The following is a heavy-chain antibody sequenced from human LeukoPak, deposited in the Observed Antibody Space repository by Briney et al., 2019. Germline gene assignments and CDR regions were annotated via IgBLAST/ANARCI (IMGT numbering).Heavy chain of an antibody. CDR2: ISSSGSTI. Sequence: AGGSLRLSCAASGFTFSDYYMSWIRQAPGKGREWVSYISSSGSTIYYADSVKGRFTISRDNAKNSLYLQMNSLRAEDTAVYSCTRDDPPDIVATLGYWGQGTLVTVSS. CDR1: GFTFSDYY. J-gene: IGHJ4*02. D-gene: IGHD5-12*01. CDR3: TRDDPPDIVATLGY. V-gene: IGHV3-11*04.